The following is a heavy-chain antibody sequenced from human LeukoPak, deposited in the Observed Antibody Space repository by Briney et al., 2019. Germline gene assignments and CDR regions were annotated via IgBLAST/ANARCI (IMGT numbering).Heavy chain of an antibody. CDR3: AKGDDYSNPRWVFDY. V-gene: IGHV3-23*01. J-gene: IGHJ4*02. CDR2: ISGSGGST. D-gene: IGHD4-11*01. CDR1: GFTFSSYW. Sequence: GGSLRLSCAASGFTFSSYWMHWVRQAPGKGLEWVSAISGSGGSTYYADSVKGRFTISRDNSKNTLYLQMNSLRAEDTAVYYCAKGDDYSNPRWVFDYWGQGTLVTVSS.